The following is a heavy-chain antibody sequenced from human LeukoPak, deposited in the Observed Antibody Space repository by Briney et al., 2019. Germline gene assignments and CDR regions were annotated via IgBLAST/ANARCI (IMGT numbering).Heavy chain of an antibody. V-gene: IGHV3-11*01. CDR2: INSRGNVI. Sequence: GGSLRLSCAASGFTLSDYFLNWIRQAPGKGLEWIAYINSRGNVINYVDSVKGRFTISRDNAKNSLFLQMNSLRSEDTAVYYCARQRGDSSGYYWYNWFDPWGQGTLVTVS. J-gene: IGHJ5*02. CDR3: ARQRGDSSGYYWYNWFDP. CDR1: GFTLSDYF. D-gene: IGHD3-22*01.